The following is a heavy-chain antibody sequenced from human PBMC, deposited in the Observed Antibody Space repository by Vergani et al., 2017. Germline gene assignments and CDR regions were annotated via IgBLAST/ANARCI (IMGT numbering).Heavy chain of an antibody. CDR3: ARGEIVVVPAAIHYYYYYMDV. CDR2: IYYSGST. D-gene: IGHD2-2*01. V-gene: IGHV4-59*01. Sequence: QVQLQESGPGLVKPSETLSLTCTVSGGPISSYYWSWIRQPPGKGLEWIGYIYYSGSTNYNPSLKSRVTISVDTSKNQFSLKLSSVTAADTAVYYCARGEIVVVPAAIHYYYYYMDVWGKGTTVTVSS. CDR1: GGPISSYY. J-gene: IGHJ6*03.